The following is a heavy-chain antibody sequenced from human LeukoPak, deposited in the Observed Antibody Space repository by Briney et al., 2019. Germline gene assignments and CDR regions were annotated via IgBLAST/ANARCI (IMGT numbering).Heavy chain of an antibody. D-gene: IGHD2-2*01. V-gene: IGHV4-4*07. CDR3: AREGKCSSTSCYAFDI. Sequence: SETLSLTCTVSGGSISSYYWSWIRQPAGKGLEWIGRIYTSGSTNYNPSLKSRVTISVDTSKNQFSLKLSSVTAADTAVYYCAREGKCSSTSCYAFDIWGQGTMVTVSS. CDR2: IYTSGST. J-gene: IGHJ3*02. CDR1: GGSISSYY.